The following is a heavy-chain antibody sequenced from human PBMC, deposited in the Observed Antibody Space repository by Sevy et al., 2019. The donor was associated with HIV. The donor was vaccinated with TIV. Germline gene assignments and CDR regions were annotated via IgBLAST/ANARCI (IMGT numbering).Heavy chain of an antibody. CDR3: ARVNPPYCSSTSCRINWFDP. D-gene: IGHD2-2*01. CDR2: INPNSGGT. CDR1: GYTFTGYY. Sequence: VSVKVSCKASGYTFTGYYMHWVRQAPGQGLEWMGWINPNSGGTNYAQKFQGRVTMTRDTSISTAYMDLTRLRSDDTAVYYCARVNPPYCSSTSCRINWFDPWGQGTLVTVSS. J-gene: IGHJ5*02. V-gene: IGHV1-2*02.